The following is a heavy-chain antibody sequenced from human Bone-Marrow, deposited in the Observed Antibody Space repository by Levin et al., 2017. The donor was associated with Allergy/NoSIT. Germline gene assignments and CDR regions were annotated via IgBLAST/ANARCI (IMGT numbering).Heavy chain of an antibody. J-gene: IGHJ2*01. CDR3: AKDRNSNWFFDH. Sequence: GGSLRLSCAASGFTFSSYAMSWVRQAPGKGLEWVSHITYSGSNTYYADSVKGRFTISRDNSKNTLYLQMSSLRAEDTAIYYCAKDRNSNWFFDHWGRGTLLTVSS. V-gene: IGHV3-23*01. CDR2: ITYSGSNT. CDR1: GFTFSSYA.